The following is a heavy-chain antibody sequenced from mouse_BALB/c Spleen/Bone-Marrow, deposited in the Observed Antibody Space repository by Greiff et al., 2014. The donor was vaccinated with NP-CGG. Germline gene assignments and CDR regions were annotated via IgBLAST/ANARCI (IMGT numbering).Heavy chain of an antibody. CDR1: GFSLTSYG. D-gene: IGHD2-10*01. CDR2: IWTGGST. Sequence: VQLQESGPGLVAPSQSLSITCTVSGFSLTSYGVHWVRQPPGKGLEWLGIIWTGGSTNYNSALMSSLRISKDNSKSQVFLKMNSLQTDDTAMYFCAIAYFGNYNYYFDYWGQGTTLTVSS. J-gene: IGHJ2*01. CDR3: AIAYFGNYNYYFDY. V-gene: IGHV2-9*02.